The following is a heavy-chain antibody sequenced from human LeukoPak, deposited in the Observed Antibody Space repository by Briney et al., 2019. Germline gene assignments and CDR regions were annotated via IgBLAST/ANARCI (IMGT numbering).Heavy chain of an antibody. CDR1: GYTFTSYY. CDR2: INPSGGST. V-gene: IGHV1-46*01. Sequence: ASVKVSCKASGYTFTSYYMHWVRQAPGQGLEWMGIINPSGGSTSYAQKFQGRVTMTRDTSTSTVYMELSSQRSEDTAVYYCARVTLRGSYDGGFDYWGQGTLVTVSS. D-gene: IGHD1-26*01. CDR3: ARVTLRGSYDGGFDY. J-gene: IGHJ4*02.